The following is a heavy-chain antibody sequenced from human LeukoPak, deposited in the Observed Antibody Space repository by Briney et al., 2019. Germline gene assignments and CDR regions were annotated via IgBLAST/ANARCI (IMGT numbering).Heavy chain of an antibody. J-gene: IGHJ4*02. CDR1: GYRFTSYW. Sequence: GESLKISCKGSGYRFTSYWISWVRQMPGEGQEWMGKIDPIDSYTNYSPAFQGHVTISADKSITTAYLQWSSLKASDTAMYYCARHGGGSSNFDYWGQGTLVTVSS. CDR2: IDPIDSYT. CDR3: ARHGGGSSNFDY. D-gene: IGHD3-16*01. V-gene: IGHV5-10-1*01.